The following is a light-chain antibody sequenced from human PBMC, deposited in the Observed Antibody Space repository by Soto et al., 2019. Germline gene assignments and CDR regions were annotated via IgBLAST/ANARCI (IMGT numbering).Light chain of an antibody. V-gene: IGKV1-13*02. J-gene: IGKJ5*01. CDR2: DAS. CDR3: QQTYSSPVT. Sequence: SQLTQSPSSLSASVGDRVTITCRASQGIISALAWYQQKPGKAPKLLIYDASSLESGVPSRFSGSGSGTDFTLIISSLQPEDFATYYCQQTYSSPVTFGPGTRLEVK. CDR1: QGIISA.